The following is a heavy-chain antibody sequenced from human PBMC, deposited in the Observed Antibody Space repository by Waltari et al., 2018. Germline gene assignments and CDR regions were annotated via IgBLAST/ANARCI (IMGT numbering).Heavy chain of an antibody. CDR2: IIPIFGTA. CDR1: GGTFSSYA. V-gene: IGHV1-69*01. J-gene: IGHJ6*03. D-gene: IGHD3-3*01. CDR3: ARSLRFLEWLSSRGGYYYMDV. Sequence: QVQLVQSGAEVKKPGSSVKVSCKASGGTFSSYAISWVRQAPGQGLEWMGGIIPIFGTANYAQKFQGRVTITADESTSTAYMELSSLRSEDTAVYYCARSLRFLEWLSSRGGYYYMDVWGKGTTVTVSS.